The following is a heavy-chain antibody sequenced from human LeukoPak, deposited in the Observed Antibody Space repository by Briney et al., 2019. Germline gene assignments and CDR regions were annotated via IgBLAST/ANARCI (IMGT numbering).Heavy chain of an antibody. CDR3: ARGDLLVVPAANFDY. Sequence: GGSLRLSCAASGFTSSSYAMHWVRQAPGKGLEWVAVISYDGSNKYYADSVKGRFTISRDNSKNTLYLQMNSLRAEDTAVYYCARGDLLVVPAANFDYWGQGTLVTVSS. D-gene: IGHD2-2*01. V-gene: IGHV3-30-3*01. CDR1: GFTSSSYA. CDR2: ISYDGSNK. J-gene: IGHJ4*02.